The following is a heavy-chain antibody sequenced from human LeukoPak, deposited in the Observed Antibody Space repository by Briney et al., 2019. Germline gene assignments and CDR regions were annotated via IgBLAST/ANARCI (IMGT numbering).Heavy chain of an antibody. V-gene: IGHV3-53*01. J-gene: IGHJ6*02. CDR2: IYSGGST. CDR1: GFTVSSNY. Sequence: GGSLRLSCAASGFTVSSNYVSWVRQAPGKGLEWVSVIYSGGSTYYADSVKGRFTTSRDNSKNTLYLQMNSLRAEDTAVYYCARDHLELPHYYYYGMDVWGQGTTVTVSS. D-gene: IGHD1-26*01. CDR3: ARDHLELPHYYYYGMDV.